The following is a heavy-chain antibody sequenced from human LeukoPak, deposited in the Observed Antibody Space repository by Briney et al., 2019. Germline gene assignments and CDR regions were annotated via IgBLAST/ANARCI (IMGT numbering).Heavy chain of an antibody. CDR3: ARGSRGSAND. D-gene: IGHD3-10*01. V-gene: IGHV4-34*01. J-gene: IGHJ4*02. CDR1: GGSISSYY. Sequence: SETLSLTCTVSGGSISSYYWSWIRQPPGKGLEWIGEINHSGSTNYNPSLKSRVSISLDTSKNRFSLKLSSVTAADTAVYYCARGSRGSANDWGQGTLVTVSS. CDR2: INHSGST.